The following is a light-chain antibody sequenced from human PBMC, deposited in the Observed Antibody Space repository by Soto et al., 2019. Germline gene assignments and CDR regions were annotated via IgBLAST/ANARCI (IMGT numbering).Light chain of an antibody. CDR2: LNSDGSH. CDR3: QTWGAGIWV. V-gene: IGLV4-69*01. CDR1: SGHISYA. J-gene: IGLJ3*02. Sequence: QLVLTQSPSASASLGASVKLTCTLSSGHISYAIAWHQQQPEKGPRYLMRLNSDGSHTKGDGIPDRFSGSSSGAERYLTISSLHSEDEADYYCQTWGAGIWVFGGGTKLTVL.